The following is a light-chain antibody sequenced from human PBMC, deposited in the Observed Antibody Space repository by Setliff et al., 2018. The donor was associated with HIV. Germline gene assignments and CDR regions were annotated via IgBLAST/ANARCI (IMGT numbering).Light chain of an antibody. V-gene: IGLV2-14*03. CDR1: SDDVGAYNY. CDR3: SSYSSSSTLV. CDR2: DVR. Sequence: LTQPASVSGSPGQSITISCTGTSDDVGAYNYVSWYQQHPGKAPNLIIYDVRSRPSGVSNRFSGSKSGNTASLTISGLQAEDEADYYCSSYSSSSTLVFGGGTKVTVL. J-gene: IGLJ2*01.